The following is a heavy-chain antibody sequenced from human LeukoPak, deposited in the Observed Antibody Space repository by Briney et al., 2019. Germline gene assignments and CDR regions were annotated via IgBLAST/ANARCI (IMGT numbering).Heavy chain of an antibody. J-gene: IGHJ6*03. CDR1: GYTFTSYG. CDR3: ARDPNRWLDYYYMDV. D-gene: IGHD4-23*01. Sequence: ASVKVSCKASGYTFTSYGISWVRQAPGQGLEWMGWISAYNGNTNYAQKLQGRVTMTIDTSTSTAYMELRSLRSDDTAVYYCARDPNRWLDYYYMDVWGKGTTVTVSS. V-gene: IGHV1-18*01. CDR2: ISAYNGNT.